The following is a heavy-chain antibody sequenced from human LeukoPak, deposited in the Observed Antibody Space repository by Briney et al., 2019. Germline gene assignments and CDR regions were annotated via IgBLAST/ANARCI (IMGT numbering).Heavy chain of an antibody. CDR2: FDPEDGET. V-gene: IGHV1-24*01. CDR1: GYTLTELS. J-gene: IGHJ4*02. Sequence: ASVKVSCKGSGYTLTELSMHLVRQAPGKGLEWMGGFDPEDGETIYAQKFQGRVTMTEDRSTDTAYMERSSLRSEDTAVYYCSTGLSTSRWDGVDYWGQGTLVTVSS. CDR3: STGLSTSRWDGVDY. D-gene: IGHD2-2*01.